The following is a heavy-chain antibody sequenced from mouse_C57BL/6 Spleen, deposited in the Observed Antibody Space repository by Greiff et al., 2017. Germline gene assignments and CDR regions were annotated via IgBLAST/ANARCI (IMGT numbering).Heavy chain of an antibody. Sequence: VQLQQPGAELVKPGASVKMSCKASGYTFTSYWITWVKQRPGQGLEWIGDIYPGSGSTNYNEKFKSKATLTVDTSSSTAYMQLSSLTSEASAVYYCARNLGGYGWYFDVWGTGTTVTVSS. D-gene: IGHD1-1*02. CDR2: IYPGSGST. J-gene: IGHJ1*03. CDR1: GYTFTSYW. V-gene: IGHV1-55*01. CDR3: ARNLGGYGWYFDV.